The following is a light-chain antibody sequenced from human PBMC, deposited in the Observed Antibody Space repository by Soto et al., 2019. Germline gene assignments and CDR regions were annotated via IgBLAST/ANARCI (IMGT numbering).Light chain of an antibody. Sequence: QSALTQPASVSGSPGQSITISCTGTSGDVGSYNLVSWHQQHPGKAPKLMIYEGSERPSGVSDRFSGSKSGNTASLTISGLQAEDEADYYCCSYAGRSTPVLFGGGTQLTVL. CDR2: EGS. CDR3: CSYAGRSTPVL. V-gene: IGLV2-23*01. J-gene: IGLJ2*01. CDR1: SGDVGSYNL.